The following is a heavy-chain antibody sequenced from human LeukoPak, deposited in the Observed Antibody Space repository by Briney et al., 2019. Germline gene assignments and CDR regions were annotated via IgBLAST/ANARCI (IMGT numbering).Heavy chain of an antibody. CDR3: ARGSMQNWFDP. J-gene: IGHJ5*02. CDR1: GGSISSSSYH. V-gene: IGHV4-39*07. CDR2: IYYSGST. Sequence: SETLSLTCTVSGGSISSSSYHWGWIRQPPGKGLEWIGSIYYSGSTYYNPSLKSRVTISVDTSKNQFSLKLSSVTAADTAVYYCARGSMQNWFDPWGQGTLVTVSS.